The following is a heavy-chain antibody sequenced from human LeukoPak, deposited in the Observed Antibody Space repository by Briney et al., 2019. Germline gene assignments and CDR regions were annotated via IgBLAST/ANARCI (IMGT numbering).Heavy chain of an antibody. Sequence: SETLSLTCTVSGGSISTYYWSWIRQPPGKGLESIGYIHYTGSTNYNPSLKSRVTISVDTSKNQFSLKLSSVTAADTAVYYCAAPGSWPTLFDYWGQGTLVTVSS. V-gene: IGHV4-59*12. CDR2: IHYTGST. J-gene: IGHJ4*02. CDR1: GGSISTYY. D-gene: IGHD6-13*01. CDR3: AAPGSWPTLFDY.